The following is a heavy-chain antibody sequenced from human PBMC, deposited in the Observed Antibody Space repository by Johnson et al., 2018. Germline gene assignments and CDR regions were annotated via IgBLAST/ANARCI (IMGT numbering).Heavy chain of an antibody. CDR1: GYSFTSYN. CDR3: ARGFLNDSSGYYYKSAEYFQY. CDR2: INPGATT. J-gene: IGHJ1*01. Sequence: QVQLVQSGAEVKKPGASMKVSCKTAGYSFTSYNMHWVRQAPGQGLEWMGLINPGATTYYAQNFQGRVTMTRDTSTRTIYMERSSLRSEDSAVYYCARGFLNDSSGYYYKSAEYFQYWCLGTHITVSS. D-gene: IGHD3-22*01. V-gene: IGHV1-46*01.